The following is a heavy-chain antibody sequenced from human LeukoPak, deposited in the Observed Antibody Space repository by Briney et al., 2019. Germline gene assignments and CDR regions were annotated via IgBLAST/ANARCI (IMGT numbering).Heavy chain of an antibody. D-gene: IGHD6-6*01. V-gene: IGHV3-21*01. Sequence: GGSLRLSCAASVFTLSSYSMNWVRQAPGKGLEWVSYISSSSTHIYYADSVKGRFTISRDNARNSLYLQMNSLRAEDTAIYYCARSEHSSSSFDYWGRGTLVTVSS. J-gene: IGHJ4*02. CDR3: ARSEHSSSSFDY. CDR1: VFTLSSYS. CDR2: ISSSSTHI.